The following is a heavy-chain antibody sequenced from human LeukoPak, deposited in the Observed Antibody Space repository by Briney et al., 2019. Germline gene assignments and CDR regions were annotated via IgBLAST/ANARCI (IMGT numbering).Heavy chain of an antibody. D-gene: IGHD2-15*01. V-gene: IGHV3-74*01. CDR1: GFTFCNAW. CDR3: VVVVEPPDSDGFDV. Sequence: GGSLRLSCAASGFTFCNAWAHWVRQTPGKGLVRVSLIKADGSTPTYADSVKRRFTISRANPRNTLSLQMNSLTIEDTAVYYCVVVVEPPDSDGFDVWGQGTMVTVSS. J-gene: IGHJ3*01. CDR2: IKADGSTP.